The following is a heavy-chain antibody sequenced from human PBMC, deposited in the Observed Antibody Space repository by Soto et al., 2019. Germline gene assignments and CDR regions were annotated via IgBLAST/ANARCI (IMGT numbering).Heavy chain of an antibody. J-gene: IGHJ4*02. CDR3: AREWWIGYFDY. V-gene: IGHV3-11*01. CDR2: ISSSGSTI. CDR1: GFTFSDYY. Sequence: GGSLRLSCAASGFTFSDYYMSWIRQAPGKGLEWVSYISSSGSTIYYADSVKGRFTISRDNAKNSLYLQMNSLRAEDTAGYYCAREWWIGYFDYWGQVTLFPVSS. D-gene: IGHD3-3*01.